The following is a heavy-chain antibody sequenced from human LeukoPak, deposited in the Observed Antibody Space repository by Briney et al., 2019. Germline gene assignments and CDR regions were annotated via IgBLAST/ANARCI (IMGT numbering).Heavy chain of an antibody. CDR3: ARDLKPYTIFGVANDAFDI. CDR2: IYHSGST. D-gene: IGHD3-3*01. J-gene: IGHJ3*02. CDR1: GGSISSSNW. Sequence: PSETLSLTCTVSGGSISSSNWWSWVRQPPGKGLEWIGEIYHSGSTNYNPSLKSRVTMSVDTSKNQFSLKLSSVTAADTAVYYCARDLKPYTIFGVANDAFDIWGQGTMVTVSS. V-gene: IGHV4-4*02.